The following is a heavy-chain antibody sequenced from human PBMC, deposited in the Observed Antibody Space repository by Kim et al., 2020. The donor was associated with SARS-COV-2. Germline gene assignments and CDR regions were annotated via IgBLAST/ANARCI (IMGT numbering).Heavy chain of an antibody. CDR1: GFTFSSYG. J-gene: IGHJ6*02. Sequence: GGSLRLSCAASGFTFSSYGMHWVRQAPGKGLEWVAVISYDGSNKYYADSVKGRFTISRDNSKNTLYLQMNSLRAEDTAVYYCAKDAVQYSNYKIEHRTFYYYYYGIDVWVQRTTVTVSS. V-gene: IGHV3-30*18. D-gene: IGHD4-4*01. CDR2: ISYDGSNK. CDR3: AKDAVQYSNYKIEHRTFYYYYYGIDV.